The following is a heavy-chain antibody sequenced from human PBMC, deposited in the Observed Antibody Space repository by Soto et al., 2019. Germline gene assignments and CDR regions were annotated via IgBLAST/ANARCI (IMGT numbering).Heavy chain of an antibody. CDR2: ITWNGDST. CDR1: GFTFDDYA. CDR3: ARAARYGDYQRHFDY. D-gene: IGHD4-17*01. J-gene: IGHJ4*02. V-gene: IGHV3-20*04. Sequence: EVHLVESGGSVVRPGGSLRLSCAASGFTFDDYALSWVRQGPGKGLEWVSHITWNGDSTTYAESVRGRFTISRDNAKNSLTLQMNSLRAEDTALHYCARAARYGDYQRHFDYWGQGTLVTVSS.